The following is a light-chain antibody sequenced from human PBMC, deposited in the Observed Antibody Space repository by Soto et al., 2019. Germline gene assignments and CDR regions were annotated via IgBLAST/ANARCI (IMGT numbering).Light chain of an antibody. V-gene: IGKV1-9*01. Sequence: DIQLTQSPSFLSASVGDRVTITCRASQGISSYLAWYQQKPGKAPNLLISAASTLQSGVPSRFSGSGSGTEFTLTISSLQPEDFATYYCQQHYSYPITFGQGTRLEIK. CDR3: QQHYSYPIT. CDR2: AAS. J-gene: IGKJ5*01. CDR1: QGISSY.